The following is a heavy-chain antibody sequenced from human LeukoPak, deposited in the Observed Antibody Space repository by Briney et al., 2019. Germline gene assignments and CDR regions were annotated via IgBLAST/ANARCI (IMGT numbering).Heavy chain of an antibody. J-gene: IGHJ4*02. CDR2: ISSSSSST. CDR3: ARDQYCRSPGCQGSGYFDY. Sequence: GGSLRLSCAASGFTSSDYYMSWIRQAPGKGLEWVSYISSSSSSTNYADSVKGRFTISRDNAKNSLYLQMNSLRAEDTAVYYCARDQYCRSPGCQGSGYFDYWGQGTLVTVSS. D-gene: IGHD2-2*01. CDR1: GFTSSDYY. V-gene: IGHV3-11*05.